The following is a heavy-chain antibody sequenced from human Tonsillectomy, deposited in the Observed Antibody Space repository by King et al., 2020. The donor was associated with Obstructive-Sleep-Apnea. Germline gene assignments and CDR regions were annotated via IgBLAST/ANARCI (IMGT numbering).Heavy chain of an antibody. CDR2: IDWDDDK. D-gene: IGHD1-26*01. J-gene: IGHJ4*02. Sequence: VTLKESGPALVKPTQTLTLTCTFSGFSLSTGGMCVSWIRQPPGKALEWLARIDWDDDKYYSTSLRTRLTISKDTSKNQVVLTMTNMDPVDTATYYCARMFSGSPPNWGQGTLVTVSS. CDR1: GFSLSTGGMC. CDR3: ARMFSGSPPN. V-gene: IGHV2-70*11.